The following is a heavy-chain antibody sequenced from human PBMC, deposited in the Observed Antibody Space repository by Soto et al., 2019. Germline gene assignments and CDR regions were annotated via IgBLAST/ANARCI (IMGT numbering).Heavy chain of an antibody. Sequence: QVQLVQSGAEVKRPGASVKVSCKASGDTFTTYAMHWVRQAPGQRLEWMGWINAANGNTKYSQKFQDRVTITRDTSATTTYMELNSLGSEDTSVYYCARDKGSGPPRAAAFDIWGQGAIITVSS. CDR3: ARDKGSGPPRAAAFDI. CDR2: INAANGNT. CDR1: GDTFTTYA. D-gene: IGHD6-25*01. J-gene: IGHJ3*02. V-gene: IGHV1-3*01.